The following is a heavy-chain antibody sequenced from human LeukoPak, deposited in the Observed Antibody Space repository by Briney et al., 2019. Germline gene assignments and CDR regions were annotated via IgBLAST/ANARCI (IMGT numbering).Heavy chain of an antibody. CDR1: GGSISSYY. CDR2: IYSDGRT. CDR3: AKANGWYGRGYFDL. D-gene: IGHD6-19*01. J-gene: IGHJ2*01. V-gene: IGHV3-53*01. Sequence: PSETLSLTCTVSGGSISSYYWSWVRQAPGKGLEWVSVIYSDGRTYYADSVKGRFTISRDNSKNTLYLETNSLRAEDTAVYYCAKANGWYGRGYFDLWGRGTLVSVSS.